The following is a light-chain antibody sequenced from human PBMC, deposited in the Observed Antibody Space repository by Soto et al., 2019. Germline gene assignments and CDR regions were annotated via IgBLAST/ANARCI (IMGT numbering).Light chain of an antibody. J-gene: IGKJ1*01. CDR1: QSVSSN. CDR2: GAS. Sequence: EIVMTQSPAPLSVSPGERATLSCRASQSVSSNLAWYQQKPGQAPRLLIYGASTRATGIPARFSGSGSGTEFTLAISSLQPDDFATYYCQQYNGYSRALGQGTKV. V-gene: IGKV3-15*01. CDR3: QQYNGYSRA.